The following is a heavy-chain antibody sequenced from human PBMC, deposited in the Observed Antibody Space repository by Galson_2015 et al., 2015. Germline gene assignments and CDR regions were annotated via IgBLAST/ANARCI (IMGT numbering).Heavy chain of an antibody. D-gene: IGHD3-22*01. J-gene: IGHJ4*02. CDR3: AEEHYYDSSGYYLN. CDR2: ISAYNGNT. V-gene: IGHV1-18*01. Sequence: SVKVSCKASGYTFTSYGISWVRQAPGQGLEWMGWISAYNGNTNYAQKLQGRVTMTTDTSTSTAYMELRSLRSDDTAVYYCAEEHYYDSSGYYLNWGQGTLVTVSS. CDR1: GYTFTSYG.